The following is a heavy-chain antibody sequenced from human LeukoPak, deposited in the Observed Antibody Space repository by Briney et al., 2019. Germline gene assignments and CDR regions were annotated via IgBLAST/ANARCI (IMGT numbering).Heavy chain of an antibody. V-gene: IGHV3-23*01. Sequence: GGSLRLSCAASGFTVSSNYMSWVRQAPGKGLEWVSAISGSGGSTYYADSVKGRFTISRDNSKNTLYLQMNSLRAEDTAVYYCAKDMVRGSAPDYFDYWGQGTLVTVSS. J-gene: IGHJ4*02. CDR2: ISGSGGST. CDR1: GFTVSSNY. CDR3: AKDMVRGSAPDYFDY. D-gene: IGHD3-10*01.